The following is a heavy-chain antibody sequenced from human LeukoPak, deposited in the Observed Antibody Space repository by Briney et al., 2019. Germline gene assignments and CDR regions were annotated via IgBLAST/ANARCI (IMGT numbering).Heavy chain of an antibody. D-gene: IGHD6-13*01. CDR3: TGRFIAESGFDY. V-gene: IGHV3-15*01. J-gene: IGHJ4*02. Sequence: GGSLRLSCGVSGFIFKNAWMNWVRQTPGKGLEWVGRIKNKADGGTTDYAPPLKGRFTISRDDSKDTLYLQMNSLKTEDTAVYYCTGRFIAESGFDYWGQGTLVTVSS. CDR2: IKNKADGGTT. CDR1: GFIFKNAW.